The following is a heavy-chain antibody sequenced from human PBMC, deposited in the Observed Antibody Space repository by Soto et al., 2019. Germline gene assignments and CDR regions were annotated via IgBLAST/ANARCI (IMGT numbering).Heavy chain of an antibody. D-gene: IGHD2-21*02. CDR3: ARDAYCGGDCYSGHYYYYYGMDV. J-gene: IGHJ6*02. CDR2: ISAYKGNT. Sequence: ASVKVSCKASGYTFTSYGISWGRQAPGQGLEGVGWISAYKGNTNYAQKLQGSVTMTTDTSTSTAYMELRSLRSDDTAVYYCARDAYCGGDCYSGHYYYYYGMDVWGQGTTVTVSS. V-gene: IGHV1-18*01. CDR1: GYTFTSYG.